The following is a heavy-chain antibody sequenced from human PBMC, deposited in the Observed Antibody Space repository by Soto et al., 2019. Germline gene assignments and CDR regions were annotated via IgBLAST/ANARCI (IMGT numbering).Heavy chain of an antibody. Sequence: ALGSLRLSCAASGCPFSSYAMSWVRQAPGKALEWVSVISGSGGSTYYADSVKGRFTISRDNSKNTVYLQMNSLRGEDTAVYYCAQDAPSIVVLTALLNYYYGLDVWGQRTTVTVSS. V-gene: IGHV3-23*01. CDR1: GCPFSSYA. CDR3: AQDAPSIVVLTALLNYYYGLDV. J-gene: IGHJ6*02. CDR2: ISGSGGST. D-gene: IGHD2-21*02.